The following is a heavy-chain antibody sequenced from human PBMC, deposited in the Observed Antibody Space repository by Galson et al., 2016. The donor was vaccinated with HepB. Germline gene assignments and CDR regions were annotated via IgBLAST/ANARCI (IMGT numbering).Heavy chain of an antibody. J-gene: IGHJ4*02. CDR3: TGDANRAGRPNFDY. CDR2: SRSRVFGGTT. CDR1: GFTFGDYA. Sequence: SLRLSCAASGFTFGDYAMSWFRQAPGKGLEWVAFSRSRVFGGTTEYAASVKGRFTISRDDTKNIAYLQMNSLKTEDTAVYYCTGDANRAGRPNFDYWGQGTLVTVSS. V-gene: IGHV3-49*03. D-gene: IGHD2/OR15-2a*01.